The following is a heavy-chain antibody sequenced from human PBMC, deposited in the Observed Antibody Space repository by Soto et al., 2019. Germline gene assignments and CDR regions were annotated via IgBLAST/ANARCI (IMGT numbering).Heavy chain of an antibody. CDR1: GFTFSDYA. J-gene: IGHJ4*02. V-gene: IGHV3-23*01. CDR3: AKLLRPGLQFFDF. D-gene: IGHD4-4*01. CDR2: ISSSGDHT. Sequence: EVQLLESGGGLVQPGGSLRLSCAASGFTFSDYAMSWVRQAPGKGLDWVSAISSSGDHTFYADSVKGRFTISRDNSKNTLYLQVNSLRAEDTAVYSCAKLLRPGLQFFDFWGQGTLVTVSS.